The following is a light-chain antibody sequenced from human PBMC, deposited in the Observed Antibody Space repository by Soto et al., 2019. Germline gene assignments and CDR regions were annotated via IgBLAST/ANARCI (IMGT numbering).Light chain of an antibody. J-gene: IGKJ1*01. CDR1: QSVSSN. Sequence: EIVMTQSPATLSVSPGERATLSCRASQSVSSNLAGYQQNPGQAPRPLILGASTRATGIPARFSGSGSGTEFSLTISSLQSEDFAVYYCQQYYNWPPWTFGQGTKVDIK. CDR2: GAS. V-gene: IGKV3-15*01. CDR3: QQYYNWPPWT.